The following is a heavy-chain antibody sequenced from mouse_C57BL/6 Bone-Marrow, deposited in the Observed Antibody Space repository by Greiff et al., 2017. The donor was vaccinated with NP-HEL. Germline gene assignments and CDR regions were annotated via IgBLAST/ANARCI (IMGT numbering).Heavy chain of an antibody. CDR2: IRSKSSNYAT. CDR3: VRDDYYDYVNPNYYAMDY. D-gene: IGHD2-4*01. CDR1: GFTFNTYA. J-gene: IGHJ4*01. V-gene: IGHV10-3*01. Sequence: EVKLEESGGGLVQPKGSLKLSCAASGFTFNTYAMHWVRQAPGKGLEWVARIRSKSSNYATYYADSVKDRLTISRDDSQSMLYLQMNNLKTEDTAMYYCVRDDYYDYVNPNYYAMDYWGQGTSVTVSS.